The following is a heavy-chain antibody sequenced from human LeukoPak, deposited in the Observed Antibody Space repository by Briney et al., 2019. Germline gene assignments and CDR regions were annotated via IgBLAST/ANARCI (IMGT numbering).Heavy chain of an antibody. J-gene: IGHJ4*02. Sequence: GGSLRPSCAASGVTFSSYERNWVRQAPGKGLEWVSYISSSGRTMYYADSVKGRFTFSRDNAKNSLYLQMNSLRAEDTAVYYCARESGLTMVRGTFDYWGQGTLVTVSS. CDR2: ISSSGRTM. CDR1: GVTFSSYE. D-gene: IGHD3-10*01. V-gene: IGHV3-48*03. CDR3: ARESGLTMVRGTFDY.